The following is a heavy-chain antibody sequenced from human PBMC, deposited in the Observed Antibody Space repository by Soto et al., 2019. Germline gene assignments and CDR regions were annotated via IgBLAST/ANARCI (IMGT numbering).Heavy chain of an antibody. CDR1: GFTFISYG. CDR3: ARLAYCGGDCRTT. Sequence: PGGSLRLSCAASGFTFISYGMHCVLQAPGKGLEWVAGIYSDGSNKSYADSVKGRFTISRDNAKNTLYLQMNSLRAEDTAVYYCARLAYCGGDCRTTWGKGTLVTVSS. J-gene: IGHJ4*02. V-gene: IGHV3-74*01. D-gene: IGHD2-21*02. CDR2: IYSDGSNK.